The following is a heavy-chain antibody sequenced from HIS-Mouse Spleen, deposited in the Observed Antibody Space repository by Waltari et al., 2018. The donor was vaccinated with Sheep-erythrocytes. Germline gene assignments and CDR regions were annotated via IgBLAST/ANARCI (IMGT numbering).Heavy chain of an antibody. Sequence: EVQLVQSGAEVKKPGESLRISCKVFEYSFTIYWCGCVGRIPGKGLEWVVITCTLDFDTRYSPSFHDRVTTSADKSISPAYLQCSSLKASETAMYYCARHLWPHSSSWRDAFDIWGQGTMVTVSS. CDR3: ARHLWPHSSSWRDAFDI. CDR2: TCTLDFDT. J-gene: IGHJ3*02. D-gene: IGHD6-13*01. CDR1: EYSFTIYW. V-gene: IGHV5-51*01.